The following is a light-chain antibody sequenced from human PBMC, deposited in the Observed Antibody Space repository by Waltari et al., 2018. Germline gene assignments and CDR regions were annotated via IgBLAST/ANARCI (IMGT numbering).Light chain of an antibody. CDR1: QIISSW. Sequence: DIQMTQSPSTLSASVGDRVTITCRASQIISSWLAWYQQKPGKAPKLLIYKASSLESGVPSRFSGSGSGTEFTLTISSLQPDDFATYYCQQYNSLGGTFGQGTKVEIK. V-gene: IGKV1-5*03. CDR3: QQYNSLGGT. CDR2: KAS. J-gene: IGKJ1*01.